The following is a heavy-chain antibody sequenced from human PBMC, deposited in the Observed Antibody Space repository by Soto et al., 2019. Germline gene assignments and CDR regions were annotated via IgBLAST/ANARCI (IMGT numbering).Heavy chain of an antibody. CDR3: ARGGDGDYDYYYYMDV. J-gene: IGHJ6*03. CDR1: GYTFTGYY. D-gene: IGHD4-17*01. CDR2: INPNSGGT. Sequence: QVQLVQSGAEVKKPGASVKVSCKASGYTFTGYYMHWVRQAPGQGLEWMGWINPNSGGTNYAQKFQGWVTMTRDTSISTAYMELSRLRSDDTVVYYCARGGDGDYDYYYYMDVWGKGTTVTVSS. V-gene: IGHV1-2*04.